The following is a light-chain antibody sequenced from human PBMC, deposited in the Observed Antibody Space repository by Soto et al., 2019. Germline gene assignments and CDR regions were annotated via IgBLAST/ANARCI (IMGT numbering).Light chain of an antibody. CDR2: AAS. V-gene: IGKV1-9*01. CDR3: QQLHTYPP. CDR1: HAISSY. Sequence: IQLTQSPSSLSASVGDRVTITCRASHAISSYIAWYQQKPGKAPKLLIYAASTLQSGVPSRFSGSGSGTDFTLTISSLQPEDFATYYCQQLHTYPPFGHGTKVEIK. J-gene: IGKJ3*01.